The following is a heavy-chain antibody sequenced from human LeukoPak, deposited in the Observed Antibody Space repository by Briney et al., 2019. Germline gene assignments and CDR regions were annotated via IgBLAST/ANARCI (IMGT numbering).Heavy chain of an antibody. D-gene: IGHD3-9*01. V-gene: IGHV3-23*01. J-gene: IGHJ3*02. CDR2: ISGSGGST. CDR1: GFTFSSYG. CDR3: AKGHVLRYFDWLMENDAFDI. Sequence: GGSLRLSCAASGFTFSSYGMSWVRQAPGKGLEWVSAISGSGGSTYYADSVKGRFTISRDNSKNTLYLQMNSLRAEDTAVYYCAKGHVLRYFDWLMENDAFDIWGQGTMVTVSS.